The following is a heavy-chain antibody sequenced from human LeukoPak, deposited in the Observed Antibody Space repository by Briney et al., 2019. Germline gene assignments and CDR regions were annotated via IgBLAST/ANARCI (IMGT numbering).Heavy chain of an antibody. CDR1: GYTFTSYD. CDR2: INPNSGGT. D-gene: IGHD2-2*01. J-gene: IGHJ4*02. V-gene: IGHV1-2*02. CDR3: ARDLLPLQLLFPWPLEY. Sequence: ASVKVSCKASGYTFTSYDINWVRQAPGQGLEWMGWINPNSGGTNYAQKFQGRVTMTRDTSISTAYMELSRLRSDDTAVYYCARDLLPLQLLFPWPLEYWGQGTLVTVSS.